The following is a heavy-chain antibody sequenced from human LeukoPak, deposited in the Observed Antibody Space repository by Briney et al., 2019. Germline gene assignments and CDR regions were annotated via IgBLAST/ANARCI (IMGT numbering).Heavy chain of an antibody. J-gene: IGHJ6*02. V-gene: IGHV4-59*08. CDR2: IYYSGST. Sequence: SETLSLTCTVSGGSISSYYWSWIRQPPGKGLEWIGYIYYSGSTNYNPSLKSRVTISVDTSKNQSSLKLSSVTAADTAVYYCARSQLPGPYYYGMDVWGQGTTVTVSS. CDR3: ARSQLPGPYYYGMDV. CDR1: GGSISSYY. D-gene: IGHD2-2*01.